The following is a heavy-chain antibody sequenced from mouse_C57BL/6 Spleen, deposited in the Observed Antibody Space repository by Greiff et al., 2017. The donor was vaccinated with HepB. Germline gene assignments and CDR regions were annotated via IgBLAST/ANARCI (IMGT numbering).Heavy chain of an antibody. D-gene: IGHD1-1*01. V-gene: IGHV1-5*01. CDR2: MYPGNSDT. J-gene: IGHJ2*01. CDR3: TLLYGSSYEGVDY. Sequence: VQLQQSGPVLARPGASVKMSCKTSGYTFTSYWMHWVKQRPGPGLEWIGAMYPGNSDTSYNQKFKGKAKLTAVTSPSTAYMELSILTNEDSAVYYCTLLYGSSYEGVDYWGQGTTLTVSS. CDR1: GYTFTSYW.